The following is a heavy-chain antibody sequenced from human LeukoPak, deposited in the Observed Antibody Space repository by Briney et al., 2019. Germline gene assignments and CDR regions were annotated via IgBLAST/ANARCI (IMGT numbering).Heavy chain of an antibody. V-gene: IGHV4-59*01. Sequence: SETLSLTCTVSGGSISSYYWSWIRQPPGKGLEWIGYIYYSGSTNYNPSLKSRVTISVDTSKNQSSLTLSSVTAADTAVYYCAREYYYDSSGYPIYYYYYGMDVWGQGTTVTVSS. CDR3: AREYYYDSSGYPIYYYYYGMDV. D-gene: IGHD3-22*01. CDR1: GGSISSYY. J-gene: IGHJ6*02. CDR2: IYYSGST.